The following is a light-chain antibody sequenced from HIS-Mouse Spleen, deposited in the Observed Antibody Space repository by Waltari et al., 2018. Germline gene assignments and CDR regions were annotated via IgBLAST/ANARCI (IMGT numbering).Light chain of an antibody. Sequence: SYELTQQPSVSVSPGQTARSTCSGDALPQKYAYWYQQKSGQAPVLVIYEDSKRPSGIPERFSGSSSGTMATLTISGAQVEDEADYYCYSTDSSGNHRVFGGGTKLTVL. CDR2: EDS. J-gene: IGLJ2*01. CDR3: YSTDSSGNHRV. CDR1: ALPQKY. V-gene: IGLV3-10*01.